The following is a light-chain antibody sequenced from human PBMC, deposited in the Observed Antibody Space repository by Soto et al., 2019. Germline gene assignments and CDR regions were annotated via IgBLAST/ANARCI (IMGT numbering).Light chain of an antibody. CDR2: EVS. V-gene: IGLV2-8*01. CDR3: SSYAGNNNLV. CDR1: SSDVGAYNY. Sequence: QSALTQPPSASGSPGQSVTISCTGTSSDVGAYNYVSWYQHHPGKAPKFIIYEVSKRPSGVPDRFSGSKSDSTASLTVSGLQAEDEADYYCSSYAGNNNLVFGGGTKLTVL. J-gene: IGLJ2*01.